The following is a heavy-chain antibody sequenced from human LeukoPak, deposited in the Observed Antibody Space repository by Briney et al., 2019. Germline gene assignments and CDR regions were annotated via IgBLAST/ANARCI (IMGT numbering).Heavy chain of an antibody. CDR3: AKILARPTYYDFWSGSEKFDP. Sequence: PGGSPRLSCAASGFTFSSYAMSWVRQAPGEGLEWVSAISGSGGSTYYADSVKGRFTISRDNSKNTLYLQMNSLRAEDTAVYYCAKILARPTYYDFWSGSEKFDPWGQGTLVTVSS. CDR1: GFTFSSYA. D-gene: IGHD3-3*01. V-gene: IGHV3-23*01. CDR2: ISGSGGST. J-gene: IGHJ5*02.